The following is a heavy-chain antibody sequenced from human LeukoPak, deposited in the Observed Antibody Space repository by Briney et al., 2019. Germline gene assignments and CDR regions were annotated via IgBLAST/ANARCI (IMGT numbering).Heavy chain of an antibody. CDR1: GGSVSSGSYY. V-gene: IGHV4-61*01. Sequence: SETLSLTCTVSGGSVSSGSYYWSWIRQPPGKGLEWIGYIYYSGSTNYNPSLKSRVTISVDTSKNQFSLKLSSVTAADTAVYYCARAFFGAKVARYYSDYWGQGTLVTVSS. CDR2: IYYSGST. J-gene: IGHJ4*02. CDR3: ARAFFGAKVARYYSDY. D-gene: IGHD3-16*01.